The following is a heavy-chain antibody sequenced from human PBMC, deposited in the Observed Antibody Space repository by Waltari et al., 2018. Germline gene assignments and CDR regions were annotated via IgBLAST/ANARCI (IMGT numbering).Heavy chain of an antibody. CDR1: GGSVTDTSYF. D-gene: IGHD2-2*01. J-gene: IGHJ4*02. Sequence: QESGPGLLKPSETLSLTCAVSGGSVTDTSYFWGWIRQAPGKGLEWLGNIYYDGKPNYTPSLKSRGSISVDTSQKPFSLKLTSVTATDTAVYYCARQGLYCRSSNCVGLDFSHWGQGTLVAVS. CDR3: ARQGLYCRSSNCVGLDFSH. CDR2: IYYDGKP. V-gene: IGHV4-39*01.